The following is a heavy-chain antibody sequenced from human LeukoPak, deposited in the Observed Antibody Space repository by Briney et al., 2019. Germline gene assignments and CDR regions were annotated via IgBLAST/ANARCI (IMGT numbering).Heavy chain of an antibody. Sequence: GGSLRLSCAASGFTFYDFAMHWVRQAPGKGLEWVSLITGDGTGTHYADSVKGRFTISRDNAENSLYLHMNSLRAEDTAVYYCTRDPRLCDYWGQGTLVTVSS. CDR2: ITGDGTGT. CDR3: TRDPRLCDY. CDR1: GFTFYDFA. V-gene: IGHV3-43*02. J-gene: IGHJ4*02.